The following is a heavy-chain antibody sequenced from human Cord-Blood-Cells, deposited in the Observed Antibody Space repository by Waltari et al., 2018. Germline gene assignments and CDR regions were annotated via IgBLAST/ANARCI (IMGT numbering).Heavy chain of an antibody. J-gene: IGHJ4*02. CDR1: GFTFSSVG. Sequence: QVQLVESGGGVVQPGRALSLSCAAPGFTFSSVGLHWVRQAPGKGLEWVAVIWYDGSNKYYADSVKGRFTISRDNSKNTLYLQMNSLRAEDTAMYYCAKEVVRGSYYDYWGQGTLVTVSS. D-gene: IGHD3-10*01. CDR2: IWYDGSNK. V-gene: IGHV3-30*18. CDR3: AKEVVRGSYYDY.